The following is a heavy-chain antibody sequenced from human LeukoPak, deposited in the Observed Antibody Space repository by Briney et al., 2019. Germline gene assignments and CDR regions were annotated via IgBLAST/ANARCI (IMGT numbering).Heavy chain of an antibody. CDR3: ARDLTSLSSGSYGGS. CDR1: GFPVSSNF. D-gene: IGHD1-26*01. J-gene: IGHJ5*02. CDR2: IYSGGST. V-gene: IGHV3-53*01. Sequence: PGGSLRLSCAASGFPVSSNFMSWVRQAPGKGLEWVSVIYSGGSTYYADSVKGRFTISRDSSKNTLYLQMNSLRVEDTAVYYCARDLTSLSSGSYGGSWGQGTLVTVSS.